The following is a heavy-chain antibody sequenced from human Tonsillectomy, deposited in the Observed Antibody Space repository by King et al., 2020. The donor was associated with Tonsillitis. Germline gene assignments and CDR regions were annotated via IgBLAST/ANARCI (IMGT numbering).Heavy chain of an antibody. CDR3: ARDSSPETRWGRRGYHYSYGVDV. CDR1: GDSISNYY. Sequence: VQLQESGPGLVKPSETLSLTCSVSGDSISNYYWSWIRQPPGKGLEWIGHVSYSGSTNYNPSLKSRVIISVDTSKNKFSLKLNSVTAADTAVYYCARDSSPETRWGRRGYHYSYGVDVWGQGTTVTVSS. CDR2: VSYSGST. D-gene: IGHD6-6*01. V-gene: IGHV4-59*01. J-gene: IGHJ6*02.